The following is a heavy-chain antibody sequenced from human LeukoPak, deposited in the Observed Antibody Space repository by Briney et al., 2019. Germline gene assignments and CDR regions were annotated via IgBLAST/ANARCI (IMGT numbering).Heavy chain of an antibody. CDR1: GGSISSGGYY. Sequence: PSQTLSLTCTVSGGSISSGGYYWSWIRQHPGKGLEWIGYIYYSGSTYYNPSLKSQVTISVDTSKNQFSLKLSSVTAADTAVYYCASLNYYGSGSYYNWGQGTLVTVSS. CDR3: ASLNYYGSGSYYN. V-gene: IGHV4-31*01. J-gene: IGHJ4*02. D-gene: IGHD3-10*01. CDR2: IYYSGST.